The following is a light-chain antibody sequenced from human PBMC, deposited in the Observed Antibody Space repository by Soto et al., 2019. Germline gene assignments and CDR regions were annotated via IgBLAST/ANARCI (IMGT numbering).Light chain of an antibody. CDR3: QHQNSDTDA. J-gene: IGKJ1*01. Sequence: DIQMTQSPSTLSGSVGDRVTITCQASQTISSWLAWYEPKPGKAPKLLIYKASTLKSGVPSRFSGSRAGTEVTLTITTLQPDDFATNYCQHQNSDTDAFGQGTKV. V-gene: IGKV1-5*03. CDR2: KAS. CDR1: QTISSW.